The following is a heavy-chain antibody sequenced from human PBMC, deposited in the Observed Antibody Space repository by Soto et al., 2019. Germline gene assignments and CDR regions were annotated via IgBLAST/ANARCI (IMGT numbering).Heavy chain of an antibody. CDR2: ISSDGSST. Sequence: GGSLRLSCAASGFTFSRFWMHWVRQAPGKGLVWVSRISSDGSSTNHADSVKGRLTTSRDNAKNTLYLQMNSLRAEDTAVYYCARDSSGDDLYYYGMDVWGQGTTVTVSS. V-gene: IGHV3-74*01. CDR3: ARDSSGDDLYYYGMDV. D-gene: IGHD6-19*01. J-gene: IGHJ6*02. CDR1: GFTFSRFW.